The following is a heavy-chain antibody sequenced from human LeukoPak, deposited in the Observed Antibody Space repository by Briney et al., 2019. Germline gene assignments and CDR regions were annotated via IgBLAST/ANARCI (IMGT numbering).Heavy chain of an antibody. Sequence: PGRSLRLSCAGSGFSFSRYWMAWVRQAPGKGLEWVASINQDVSRIHYVDSVKGRFTISRDNAKSSLFLQMTSLRVEDTAVYYCVRLRRNSDRSYYYYYYDSWGQGILVTVSS. V-gene: IGHV3-7*01. CDR3: VRLRRNSDRSYYYYYYDS. CDR2: INQDVSRI. D-gene: IGHD3-10*01. CDR1: GFSFSRYW. J-gene: IGHJ5*01.